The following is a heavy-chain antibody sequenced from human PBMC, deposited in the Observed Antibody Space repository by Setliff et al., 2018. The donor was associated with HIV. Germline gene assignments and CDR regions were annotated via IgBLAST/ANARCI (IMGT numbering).Heavy chain of an antibody. CDR3: ARHRVRDSWRGLGGTFDY. CDR2: IHISGAN. CDR1: GGSTSSGSYY. D-gene: IGHD3-3*01. J-gene: IGHJ4*02. Sequence: PSETLSLTCTVSGGSTSSGSYYWSWIRQPAGKGLEYIGRIHISGANNYNPSLASRLTISVDTSKNQISLKLSSVTAADTAMYYCARHRVRDSWRGLGGTFDYWGQGTRVTVSS. V-gene: IGHV4-61*02.